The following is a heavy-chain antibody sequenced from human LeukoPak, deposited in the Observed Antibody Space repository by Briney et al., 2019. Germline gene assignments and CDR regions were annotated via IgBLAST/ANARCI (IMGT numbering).Heavy chain of an antibody. CDR2: ISYDGSNK. CDR3: ARDGCTNGVCYPAFDY. Sequence: PGGSLRLSCAASGFTFSNYGMHWVRQAPGKGLEWVTVISYDGSNKYYADSVKGRFTISRDNSKNTLNLQMDSLRSEDTAVYYCARDGCTNGVCYPAFDYWGQGTLVTVSS. V-gene: IGHV3-30*03. CDR1: GFTFSNYG. J-gene: IGHJ4*02. D-gene: IGHD2-8*01.